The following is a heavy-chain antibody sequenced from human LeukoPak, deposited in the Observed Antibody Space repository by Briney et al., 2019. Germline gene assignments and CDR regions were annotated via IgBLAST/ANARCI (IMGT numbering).Heavy chain of an antibody. CDR2: IYDSGST. Sequence: SETPSLTCTVSGGSVSSRTYYWGWIRQPPGKGLEWIGSIYDSGSTYYNPSLKSRVTISVDTSKNQFSLKLNSVTAADTAMYYCQSRFLEWLLDYWGQGTLVTVSS. CDR3: QSRFLEWLLDY. V-gene: IGHV4-39*05. CDR1: GGSVSSRTYY. J-gene: IGHJ4*02. D-gene: IGHD3-3*01.